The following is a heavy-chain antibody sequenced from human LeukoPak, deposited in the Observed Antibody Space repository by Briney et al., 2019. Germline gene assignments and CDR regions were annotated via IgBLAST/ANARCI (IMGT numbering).Heavy chain of an antibody. D-gene: IGHD2-21*01. J-gene: IGHJ4*02. Sequence: EASVKVSCKASGYTFTSYDINWVRQATGQGLEYMGWMNPNSGNTGYARKFQGRVTMTRSTSINTAYMELNSLRFEDSAVYYCTRSVRNGHIDYWGQGTLVTVSS. V-gene: IGHV1-8*01. CDR2: MNPNSGNT. CDR1: GYTFTSYD. CDR3: TRSVRNGHIDY.